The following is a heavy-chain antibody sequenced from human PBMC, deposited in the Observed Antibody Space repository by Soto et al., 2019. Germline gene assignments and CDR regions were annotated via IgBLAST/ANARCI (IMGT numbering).Heavy chain of an antibody. CDR1: GGSFSGYY. CDR2: INHSGST. J-gene: IGHJ4*02. D-gene: IGHD3-16*02. Sequence: QVQLQQWGAGLLKPSETLSLTCAVYGGSFSGYYWSWIRQPPGKGLEWIGEINHSGSTNYNPSLKSRVTISVDTSKNQFSLKLSSVTAADTAVYYCARLSTGDYWGQGTLVTVSS. CDR3: ARLSTGDY. V-gene: IGHV4-34*01.